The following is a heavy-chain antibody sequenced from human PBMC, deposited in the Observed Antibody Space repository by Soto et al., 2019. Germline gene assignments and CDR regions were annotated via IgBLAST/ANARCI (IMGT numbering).Heavy chain of an antibody. CDR3: ARAQDYYDSSGYYYSRGIDY. V-gene: IGHV3-33*01. J-gene: IGHJ4*02. Sequence: QVQLVESGGGVAQPGRSLRLSCAASGFTFSSYGMHWVRQAPGKGLEWVAVIWYDGSNKYYADSVKGRFTISRDNSKNTLYLQMNSLRAEDTAVYYCARAQDYYDSSGYYYSRGIDYWGQGTLVTVSS. D-gene: IGHD3-22*01. CDR1: GFTFSSYG. CDR2: IWYDGSNK.